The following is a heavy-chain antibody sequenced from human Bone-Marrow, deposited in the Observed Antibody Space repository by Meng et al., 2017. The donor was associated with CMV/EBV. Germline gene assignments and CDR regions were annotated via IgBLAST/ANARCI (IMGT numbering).Heavy chain of an antibody. D-gene: IGHD1-26*01. J-gene: IGHJ6*02. Sequence: SVKVSCKASGGTFSSYAISWVRQAPGQGLEWMGGIIPIFGTANYAQKFQGRVTITTDESTSTAYLELSNPRSEDTAVDFCARGEGGANYFHYGMDVWGQGTTVTVSS. CDR1: GGTFSSYA. CDR3: ARGEGGANYFHYGMDV. CDR2: IIPIFGTA. V-gene: IGHV1-69*05.